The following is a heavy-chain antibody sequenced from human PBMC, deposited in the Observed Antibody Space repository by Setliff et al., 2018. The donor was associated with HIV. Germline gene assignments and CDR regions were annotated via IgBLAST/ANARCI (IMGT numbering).Heavy chain of an antibody. D-gene: IGHD2-2*01. V-gene: IGHV1-2*02. J-gene: IGHJ6*02. Sequence: ASVKVSCKASGGTFSSYTISWVRQAPGQGLEWMGRIIPNSGGTTYAQKFQGRVTMTRDTSISTAYMEVSRLRSDDTAVYYCARDHCSSSGCYEYSYYGMDVWGQGTTVTVSS. CDR2: IIPNSGGT. CDR3: ARDHCSSSGCYEYSYYGMDV. CDR1: GGTFSSYT.